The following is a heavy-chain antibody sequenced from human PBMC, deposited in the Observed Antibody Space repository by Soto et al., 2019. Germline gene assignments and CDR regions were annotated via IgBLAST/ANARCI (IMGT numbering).Heavy chain of an antibody. J-gene: IGHJ4*02. CDR1: GGSISSYY. CDR3: ARTTDVHNSIRSRYFFDS. D-gene: IGHD4-17*01. V-gene: IGHV4-59*01. CDR2: IYYSGST. Sequence: TSETLSLTCTVSGGSISSYYWSWIRQPPGKGLEWIGYIYYSGSTNYNPSLKSRVNISVDTSKNQFSLKLSSVTAADTAVYYCARTTDVHNSIRSRYFFDSWGQGTLVTVSP.